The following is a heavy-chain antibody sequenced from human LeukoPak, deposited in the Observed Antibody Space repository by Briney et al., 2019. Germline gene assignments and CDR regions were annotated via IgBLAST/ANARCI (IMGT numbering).Heavy chain of an antibody. CDR2: IWYDGTNK. D-gene: IGHD3-22*01. V-gene: IGHV3-33*01. J-gene: IGHJ4*02. Sequence: PGRSLRLSCAASGFTFSSFGMHWVRQAPGKGLEWVAVIWYDGTNKYYADSVKGRFTISRDNAKNSLYLQMNSLRAEDTAVYYCARDRTTYYYDSSGYQFDYWGQGTLVTVSS. CDR3: ARDRTTYYYDSSGYQFDY. CDR1: GFTFSSFG.